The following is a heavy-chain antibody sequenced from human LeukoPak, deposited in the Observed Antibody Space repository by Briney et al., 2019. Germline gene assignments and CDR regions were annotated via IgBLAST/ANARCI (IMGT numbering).Heavy chain of an antibody. Sequence: GASVKVSCQALGYTFTDHYFHWLRQAPGQGIEWMGWIHPGRGDTNIAQKFQGRVSLTRDMSISTAYMELSRLTSDDTAVYYCARDRPGGYSDYWGQGTLVTVSS. D-gene: IGHD2-15*01. CDR3: ARDRPGGYSDY. CDR2: IHPGRGDT. CDR1: GYTFTDHY. V-gene: IGHV1-2*02. J-gene: IGHJ4*02.